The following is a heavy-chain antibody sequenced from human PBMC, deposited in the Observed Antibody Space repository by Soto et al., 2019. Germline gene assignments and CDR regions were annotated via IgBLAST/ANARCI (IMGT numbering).Heavy chain of an antibody. J-gene: IGHJ4*02. CDR1: GGSISSGGYS. CDR3: ARAGGLGAVAVDY. Sequence: QLQLQESGSGLVKPSQTLSLTCAVSGGSISSGGYSWSWIRQPPGKGLEWIGYIYHSGSTYYNPPLKSRVTISVDRSKNQFSLKLSSVTAAATAVYYCARAGGLGAVAVDYWGQGTLVTVSS. D-gene: IGHD6-19*01. V-gene: IGHV4-30-2*01. CDR2: IYHSGST.